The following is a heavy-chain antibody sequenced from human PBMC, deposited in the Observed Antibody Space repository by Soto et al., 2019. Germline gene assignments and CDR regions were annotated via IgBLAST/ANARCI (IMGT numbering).Heavy chain of an antibody. J-gene: IGHJ4*02. CDR3: ARAFDDSGAQFDY. V-gene: IGHV4-31*03. CDR1: GGSISSGGYY. D-gene: IGHD4-17*01. CDR2: IYYSGST. Sequence: QVQLQESGPGLVKPSQTLSLTCIVSGGSISSGGYYWSWIRQHPGKGLEWIGYIYYSGSTYYNPSLKSRVTISVDTSKNQFSLKLSSVTAAVTAVYYCARAFDDSGAQFDYWGQGTLVTVSS.